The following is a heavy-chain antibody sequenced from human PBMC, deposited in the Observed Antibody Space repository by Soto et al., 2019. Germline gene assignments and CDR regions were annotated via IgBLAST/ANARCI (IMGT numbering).Heavy chain of an antibody. CDR3: AREYRSSSGRFDN. CDR1: GGSFSSYA. V-gene: IGHV1-69*01. D-gene: IGHD6-6*01. J-gene: IGHJ4*02. Sequence: QVQLVQSGAEVKKPGSSVKVSYKASGGSFSSYAISWVRQAPGQGLEWMGGIIPIFGTPSYAQKFQGRVTITADESTSTAYMELSSLRSEDTAVYYCAREYRSSSGRFDNWGQGTLVTVSS. CDR2: IIPIFGTP.